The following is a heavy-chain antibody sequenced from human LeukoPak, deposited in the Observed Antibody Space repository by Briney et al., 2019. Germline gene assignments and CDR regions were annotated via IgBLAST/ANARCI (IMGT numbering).Heavy chain of an antibody. J-gene: IGHJ5*02. D-gene: IGHD3-9*01. V-gene: IGHV3-48*03. CDR3: ARSLVPYYDILTGYWYRHH. Sequence: GGSLRLSCAASGFTFSSYEMNWVRQAPGKGLEWVSYISSSGSTIYYADSVKGGFTISRDNAKNSLYLQMNSLRAEDTAVYYCARSLVPYYDILTGYWYRHHWGQGTLVTVSS. CDR1: GFTFSSYE. CDR2: ISSSGSTI.